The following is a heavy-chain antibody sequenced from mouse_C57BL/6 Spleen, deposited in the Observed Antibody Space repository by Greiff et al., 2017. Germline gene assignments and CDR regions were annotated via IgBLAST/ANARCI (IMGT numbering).Heavy chain of an antibody. D-gene: IGHD2-3*01. V-gene: IGHV1-78*01. J-gene: IGHJ3*01. CDR1: GYTFTDHT. CDR3: AGGDGYPPWFAG. CDR2: IYPRDGST. Sequence: QVQLQQSDAELVKPGASVKLSCKASGYTFTDHTIHWMKQRPEQGLEWIGYIYPRDGSTKYNEKFKGKATLTADKSSCTAYMQLNSLTSEDSAVYCCAGGDGYPPWFAGWGQGTLVTVSA.